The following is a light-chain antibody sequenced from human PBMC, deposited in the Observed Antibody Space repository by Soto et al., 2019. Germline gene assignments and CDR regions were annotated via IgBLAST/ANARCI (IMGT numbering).Light chain of an antibody. V-gene: IGLV2-14*01. CDR2: EVS. J-gene: IGLJ2*01. CDR1: SSDVGTYHY. Sequence: QSVLTQPASVSGSPGQSITISCTGTSSDVGTYHYVSWYQLHPGKAPKLMIYEVSKRPSGISARFSGSKSGNTASLTISGLQAEDEADYYCSSYTGTTTHVIFGGGTKLTVL. CDR3: SSYTGTTTHVI.